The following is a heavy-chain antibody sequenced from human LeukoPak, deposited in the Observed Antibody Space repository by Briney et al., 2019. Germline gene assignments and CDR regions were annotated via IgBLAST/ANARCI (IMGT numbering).Heavy chain of an antibody. CDR1: GFTVSSNY. V-gene: IGHV3-66*01. CDR3: ATSITGDDAFDI. J-gene: IGHJ3*02. D-gene: IGHD7-27*01. CDR2: IYSGGRT. Sequence: GGSLRLSCAASGFTVSSNYMSWVRQAPGKGLEWVSVIYSGGRTYYADSVKGRFTISRDNSKNTLYFQMNSLRAEDTAVYYCATSITGDDAFDIWGQGTMVTVSS.